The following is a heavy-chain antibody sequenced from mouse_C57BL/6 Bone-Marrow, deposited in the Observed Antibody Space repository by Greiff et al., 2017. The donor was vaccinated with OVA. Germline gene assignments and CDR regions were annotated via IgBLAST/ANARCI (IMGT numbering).Heavy chain of an antibody. CDR1: GFAFSSSW. CDR3: ARHKDYFYTSYFDY. D-gene: IGHD1-1*01. V-gene: IGHV1-82*01. J-gene: IGHJ2*01. CDR2: IYPGDGDT. Sequence: QVQLQQSGPELVKPGASVKISCKASGFAFSSSWMNWVNQRPGKGLEWIGRIYPGDGDTNYNGKFKGKATLTADKSSSTAYMQLSSLSSEDSAVYFCARHKDYFYTSYFDYWGQGTTLTVSS.